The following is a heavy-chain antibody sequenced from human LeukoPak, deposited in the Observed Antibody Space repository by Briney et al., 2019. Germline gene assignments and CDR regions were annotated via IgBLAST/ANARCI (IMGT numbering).Heavy chain of an antibody. D-gene: IGHD1-1*01. V-gene: IGHV4-34*01. J-gene: IGHJ4*03. CDR1: GGSFSPYY. CDR3: ARGPTISETGYFDY. Sequence: NPSETLSLTCAVYGGSFSPYYWSRIRQSPGKGLQWIAEVNHRGDTNYNPSVKGRVTISVDTSKNQFSLKVTSLTAADTAVYYCARGPTISETGYFDYWGQGTLVTVSS. CDR2: VNHRGDT.